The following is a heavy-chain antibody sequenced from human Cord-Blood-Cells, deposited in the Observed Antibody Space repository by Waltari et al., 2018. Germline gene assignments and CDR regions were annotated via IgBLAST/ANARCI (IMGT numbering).Heavy chain of an antibody. J-gene: IGHJ5*02. D-gene: IGHD6-6*01. V-gene: IGHV4-39*01. CDR3: ASEYSSSSNWFDP. CDR1: GGSISSSSYY. CDR2: IYYSGST. Sequence: QLQLQESGPGLVKPSETPSLTCTVSGGSISSSSYYWGWIRQPPGKGLEWIGSIYYSGSTYYNPALKSRDTISVDTSKNQFSRKLSSVTAADTAVYYWASEYSSSSNWFDPWGQGTLVTVSS.